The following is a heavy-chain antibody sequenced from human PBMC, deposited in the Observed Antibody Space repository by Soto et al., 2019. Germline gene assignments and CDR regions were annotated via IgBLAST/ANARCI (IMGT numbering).Heavy chain of an antibody. J-gene: IGHJ4*02. V-gene: IGHV3-30*18. Sequence: GGSLKISCAASGFTFSSYGMHWVRQAPGKGLEWVAVISYDGSNKYYADSVKGRFTISRDNSKNTLYLQMNSLKTEDTAVYYCVKVVKITGTTFFDSWGQGTLVTVSS. CDR3: VKVVKITGTTFFDS. CDR2: ISYDGSNK. D-gene: IGHD1-20*01. CDR1: GFTFSSYG.